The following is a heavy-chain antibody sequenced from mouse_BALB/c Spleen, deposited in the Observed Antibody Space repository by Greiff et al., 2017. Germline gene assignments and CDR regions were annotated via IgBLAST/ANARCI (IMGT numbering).Heavy chain of an antibody. CDR2: INPSTGYT. CDR1: GYTFTSYW. Sequence: QVQLQQSGAELAKPGASVKMSCKASGYTFTSYWMHWVKQRPGQGLEWIGYINPSTGYTEYNQKFKDKATLTADKSSSTAYMQLSSLTSEDSAVYYCARCYSNPYYYAMDYWGQGTSVTVSS. J-gene: IGHJ4*01. V-gene: IGHV1-7*01. CDR3: ARCYSNPYYYAMDY. D-gene: IGHD1-1*01.